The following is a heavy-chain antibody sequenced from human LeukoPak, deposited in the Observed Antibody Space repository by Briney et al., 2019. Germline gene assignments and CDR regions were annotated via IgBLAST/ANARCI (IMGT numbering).Heavy chain of an antibody. Sequence: PSGTLSLTCTVSGGSVTAHYWTWVRQPPGKGLEWIGYVQNSGSTSYNPSLRSRVSMSVEASKNQILLTMKSVTAADTAVYFCARDRYASSPRMYYFYMDVWGRGTTVAVSS. CDR1: GGSVTAHY. V-gene: IGHV4-59*02. J-gene: IGHJ6*03. D-gene: IGHD6-6*01. CDR2: VQNSGST. CDR3: ARDRYASSPRMYYFYMDV.